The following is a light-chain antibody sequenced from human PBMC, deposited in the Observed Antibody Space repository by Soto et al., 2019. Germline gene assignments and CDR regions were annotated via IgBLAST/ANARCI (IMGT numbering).Light chain of an antibody. CDR3: QVWDSSTYV. CDR2: RDS. Sequence: SYELTQPLSVSVALGQRASITCGGNNIGSENVHWYQQKPGQAPVLVIYRDSNRPSGIPERFSGSNSGNTATLTISRAQAGDEADYYCQVWDSSTYVFGTGTKLTVL. V-gene: IGLV3-9*01. J-gene: IGLJ1*01. CDR1: NIGSEN.